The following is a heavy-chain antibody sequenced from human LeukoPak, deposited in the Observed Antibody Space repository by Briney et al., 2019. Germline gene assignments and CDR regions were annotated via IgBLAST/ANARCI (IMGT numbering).Heavy chain of an antibody. J-gene: IGHJ4*02. Sequence: GGSLRLSCAASGFTFSSYAMHWVRQAPGKGLEWVAVISYDGSNKYYADSVKGRFTISRDNSKNTLYLQMNSLRAEDTAVYYCARDPRTIIYCSGGSCYEGPFDYWGQGTLVTVSS. V-gene: IGHV3-30-3*01. CDR1: GFTFSSYA. CDR2: ISYDGSNK. CDR3: ARDPRTIIYCSGGSCYEGPFDY. D-gene: IGHD2-15*01.